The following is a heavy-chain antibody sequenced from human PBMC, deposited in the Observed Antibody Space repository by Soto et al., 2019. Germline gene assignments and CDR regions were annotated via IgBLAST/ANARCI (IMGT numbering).Heavy chain of an antibody. J-gene: IGHJ3*02. D-gene: IGHD3-22*01. V-gene: IGHV5-51*01. CDR1: VYSFTSYW. CDR2: IYPGDSDT. CDR3: ARHRGGGYYYDSSGLGAFDI. Sequence: GESLKISCKGSVYSFTSYWIGWVRQMPGKGLEWMGIIYPGDSDTRYSPSFQGQVTISADKSISTAYLQWSSLKASDTAMYYCARHRGGGYYYDSSGLGAFDIWGQGTMVTVSS.